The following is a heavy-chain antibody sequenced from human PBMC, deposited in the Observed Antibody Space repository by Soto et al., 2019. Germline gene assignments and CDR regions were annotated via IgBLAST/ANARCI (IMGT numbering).Heavy chain of an antibody. CDR2: IKQDGSES. CDR1: GFTFSTYW. D-gene: IGHD2-21*01. Sequence: GGSLRLSCAASGFTFSTYWMSWVRQAPGKGLEWVANIKQDGSESNYVDSVKGRFTISRDNAKNSLYLQMNSLRAEDTAVYYCARHVWTWFDPWGQGTLVTVSS. J-gene: IGHJ5*02. V-gene: IGHV3-7*03. CDR3: ARHVWTWFDP.